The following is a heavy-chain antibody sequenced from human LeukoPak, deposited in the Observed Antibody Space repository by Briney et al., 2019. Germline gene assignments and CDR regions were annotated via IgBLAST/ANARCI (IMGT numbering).Heavy chain of an antibody. Sequence: SETLSLTCTVSGGSISSYYWSWIRQPPGKGLEWIGYIYYSGSTNYNPSLKSRVTISVDTSKNQFSLKLSSVTAADTAVYYCAREHMVRGVMRLGYWGQGTLVTVSS. CDR3: AREHMVRGVMRLGY. V-gene: IGHV4-59*01. J-gene: IGHJ4*02. D-gene: IGHD3-10*01. CDR1: GGSISSYY. CDR2: IYYSGST.